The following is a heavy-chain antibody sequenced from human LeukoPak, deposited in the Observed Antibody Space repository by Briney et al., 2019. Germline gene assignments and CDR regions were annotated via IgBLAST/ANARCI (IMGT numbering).Heavy chain of an antibody. CDR1: GITFSNYA. J-gene: IGHJ4*02. Sequence: GGSLRLSCVASGITFSNYAMSWVRQAPGKGPEWVSYISISGGSTMYADSVKGRFTISRDSSKNMLYLQMNSLKVDDTAVYYCVKSRRVGANQRGLFDYWGQGTLVTVSP. CDR2: ISISGGST. D-gene: IGHD1-26*01. CDR3: VKSRRVGANQRGLFDY. V-gene: IGHV3-23*01.